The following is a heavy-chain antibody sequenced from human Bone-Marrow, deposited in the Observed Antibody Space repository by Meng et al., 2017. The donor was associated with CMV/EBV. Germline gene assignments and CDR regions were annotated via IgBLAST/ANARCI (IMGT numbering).Heavy chain of an antibody. D-gene: IGHD2-15*01. V-gene: IGHV3-66*01. CDR1: VFSVSGTY. CDR2: IYSGGST. J-gene: IGHJ5*02. CDR3: ARSQYSRFDP. Sequence: LRLSCPASVFSVSGTYMSWVRQAPGKGLEWVSVIYSGGSTYYADSVKGRFTISRDNSKNTLYLQMNSLRAEDTAVYYCARSQYSRFDPWGQGTLVTVSS.